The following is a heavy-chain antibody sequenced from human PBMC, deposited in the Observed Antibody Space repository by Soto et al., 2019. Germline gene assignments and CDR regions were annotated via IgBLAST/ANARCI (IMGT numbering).Heavy chain of an antibody. V-gene: IGHV4-39*01. CDR2: VYYSGST. J-gene: IGHJ4*02. CDR3: GRLGGLATISYYFDY. CDR1: GGSVSSSSYY. D-gene: IGHD3-16*01. Sequence: QLQLQESGPGLVKPSETLSLTCTVSGGSVSSSSYYWGWVRQPPGKGLEWIGSVYYSGSTYYNPSLGSRVTISVDKSKNQFPLKLMSLSAADTAVYYCGRLGGLATISYYFDYWGQGALVTVSS.